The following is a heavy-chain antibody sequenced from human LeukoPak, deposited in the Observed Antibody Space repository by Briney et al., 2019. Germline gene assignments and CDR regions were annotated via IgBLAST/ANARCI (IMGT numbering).Heavy chain of an antibody. Sequence: GKSLRLSCAASGFTFNNYGMHWVRQAPGKGLEWVAVISYDGRNIHYPDSVKGRFTISRDISTDTLWLQMDSLRTEDTAVYYCAKGPLRGTAAAIDYWGQGTLVTVSS. J-gene: IGHJ4*02. CDR3: AKGPLRGTAAAIDY. CDR1: GFTFNNYG. V-gene: IGHV3-30*18. CDR2: ISYDGRNI. D-gene: IGHD2-2*01.